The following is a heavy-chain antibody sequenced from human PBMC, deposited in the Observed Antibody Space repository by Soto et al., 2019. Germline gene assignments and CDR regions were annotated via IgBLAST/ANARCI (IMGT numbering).Heavy chain of an antibody. J-gene: IGHJ6*02. CDR3: ARVRFWSGYPGYYYGMDV. CDR2: IIPIFGTA. D-gene: IGHD3-3*01. Sequence: QVQLVQSGAEVKKPGSSVKVSCKASGGTFSSYAISWVRQAPGQGLEWMGGIIPIFGTANYAQKFQGRGTITADEPTSTAYMELSSLRSEDTAVYYCARVRFWSGYPGYYYGMDVWGQGTTVTVSS. CDR1: GGTFSSYA. V-gene: IGHV1-69*12.